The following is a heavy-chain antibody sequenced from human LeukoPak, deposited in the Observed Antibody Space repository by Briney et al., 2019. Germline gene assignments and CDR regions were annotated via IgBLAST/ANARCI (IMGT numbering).Heavy chain of an antibody. Sequence: GGSLRLSCAASGFTFSSYAMHWVRQAPGKGLEWVAVISYDGSNKYYADSVKGRFTISRDNSKNTLYLQMNSLRAEDTAVYYCARDPNGDYYYYYGMDVWGQGTTVTVSS. V-gene: IGHV3-30*04. D-gene: IGHD4-17*01. J-gene: IGHJ6*02. CDR2: ISYDGSNK. CDR1: GFTFSSYA. CDR3: ARDPNGDYYYYYGMDV.